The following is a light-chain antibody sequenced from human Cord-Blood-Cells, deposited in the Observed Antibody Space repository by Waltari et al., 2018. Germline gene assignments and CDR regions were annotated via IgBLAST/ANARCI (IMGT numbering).Light chain of an antibody. CDR1: SSNIGAGYD. V-gene: IGLV1-40*01. Sequence: QSVLTQPPSASAAPGQRVTISCTWSSSNIGAGYDVPCYQQLPGTAPKLLIYGNSNRPSGVPDRFSGSKSGTSASLAITGLQAEDEADYYCQSYDSSLSGVVFGGGTKLTVL. CDR3: QSYDSSLSGVV. J-gene: IGLJ2*01. CDR2: GNS.